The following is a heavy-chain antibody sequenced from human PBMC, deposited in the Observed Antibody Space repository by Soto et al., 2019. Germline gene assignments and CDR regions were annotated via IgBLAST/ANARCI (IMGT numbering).Heavy chain of an antibody. J-gene: IGHJ6*02. D-gene: IGHD2-21*02. Sequence: QVQLVQSGAEVKKPGASVKVSCKASGYTFTSYAMHWVRQAPGQRLEWMGWINAGNGNTKYSQKFQGRVTITRDTSASTAYMELSSLRSEDTAVYYCARYDSYYYGMDVWGQGTTVTVSS. CDR3: ARYDSYYYGMDV. CDR1: GYTFTSYA. CDR2: INAGNGNT. V-gene: IGHV1-3*01.